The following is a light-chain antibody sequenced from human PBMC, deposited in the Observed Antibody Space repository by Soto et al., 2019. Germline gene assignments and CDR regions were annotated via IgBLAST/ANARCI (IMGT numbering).Light chain of an antibody. Sequence: HGVVTQEPSLTVSPGGTVTLTCGSSTGAVTNGHYPYWFQQKPGQAPRTLIYDTTNRHSWTPARFSGSLLGGKAALTLSGAQPEDEAEYYCLLSYNGPYVFGTGTKVTVL. V-gene: IGLV7-46*01. CDR3: LLSYNGPYV. J-gene: IGLJ1*01. CDR2: DTT. CDR1: TGAVTNGHY.